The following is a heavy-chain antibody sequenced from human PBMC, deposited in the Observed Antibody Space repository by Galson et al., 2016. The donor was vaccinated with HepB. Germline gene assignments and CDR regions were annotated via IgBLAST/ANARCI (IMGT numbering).Heavy chain of an antibody. CDR2: IKTKADGEAT. D-gene: IGHD5-12*01. CDR3: TRSIGPTGMDA. Sequence: SLRLSCAASGFTFKTAWMSWVRQTPGKGLEWLGRIKTKADGEATDYAAPVNGRFDFSRDDSKNSVYLQMNSLTTEDTAVYYCTRSIGPTGMDAWGQGTTVTVSS. V-gene: IGHV3-15*01. J-gene: IGHJ6*02. CDR1: GFTFKTAW.